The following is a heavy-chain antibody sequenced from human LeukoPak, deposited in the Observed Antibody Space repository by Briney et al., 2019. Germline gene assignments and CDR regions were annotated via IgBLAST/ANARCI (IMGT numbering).Heavy chain of an antibody. V-gene: IGHV3-23*01. CDR1: GFTFSNYA. Sequence: GGSLRLSXAASGFTFSNYAMNWVRQAPGKGLEWVSSISESGDKTDYADSVRGRFTISRDNSQNTLYLQMNSLRAEDTALYYCAKQWVDCWGQGTLVTVSS. CDR2: ISESGDKT. D-gene: IGHD1-26*01. CDR3: AKQWVDC. J-gene: IGHJ4*02.